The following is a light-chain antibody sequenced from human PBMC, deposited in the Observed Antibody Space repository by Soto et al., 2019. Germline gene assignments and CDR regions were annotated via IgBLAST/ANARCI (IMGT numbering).Light chain of an antibody. Sequence: DIQMTQSPSSVSASVGDRVTITCRASQGLGVWLGWYQQKPGKAPQLLIFGASGLQTGVPSRFSGSGSGTDFTLTISSLQPEDFATYYCQQAYRFPLTFGGGPKVEIK. CDR2: GAS. CDR3: QQAYRFPLT. V-gene: IGKV1-12*01. CDR1: QGLGVW. J-gene: IGKJ4*01.